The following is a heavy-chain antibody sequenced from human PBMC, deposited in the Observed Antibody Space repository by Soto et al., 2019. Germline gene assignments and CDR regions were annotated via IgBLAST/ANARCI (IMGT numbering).Heavy chain of an antibody. J-gene: IGHJ4*02. CDR2: INHSGST. CDR3: ASYCTNGVCFSN. CDR1: GGSFSGYY. V-gene: IGHV4-34*01. Sequence: PSETLSLTCAVYGGSFSGYYWSWIRQPPGKGLEWIGEINHSGSTNYNPSLKSRVTISVDTSKNQFSLKLSSVTAADTAVYYCASYCTNGVCFSNWGQGTLVTVSS. D-gene: IGHD2-8*01.